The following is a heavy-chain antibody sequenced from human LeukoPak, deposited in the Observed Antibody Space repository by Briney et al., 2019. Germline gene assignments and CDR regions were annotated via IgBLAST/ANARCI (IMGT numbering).Heavy chain of an antibody. Sequence: PSETLSLTCSVSSGSVSSYYWSWIRQPPGKGLEWIVYVSYSGSTNYSPSLKSRVTISLDTSKNQFSLKLSSATAADTAVYYCAREVSWSGYFQHWGQGSLVTVSS. J-gene: IGHJ1*01. CDR2: VSYSGST. CDR3: AREVSWSGYFQH. CDR1: SGSVSSYY. V-gene: IGHV4-59*02. D-gene: IGHD3-3*01.